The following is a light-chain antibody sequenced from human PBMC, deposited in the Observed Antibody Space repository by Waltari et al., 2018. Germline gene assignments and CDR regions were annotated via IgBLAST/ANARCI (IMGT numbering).Light chain of an antibody. J-gene: IGKJ2*02. CDR1: QTISTY. Sequence: EIVLTQSPATLSLSTGEGATVSCRASQTISTYLAWYQQKAGQAPRLLIYDASKRATGIPARFSGSGSGTDFTLTISSLEPEDFALYYCQQRTNWPRTFGQGTKLEIK. V-gene: IGKV3-11*01. CDR2: DAS. CDR3: QQRTNWPRT.